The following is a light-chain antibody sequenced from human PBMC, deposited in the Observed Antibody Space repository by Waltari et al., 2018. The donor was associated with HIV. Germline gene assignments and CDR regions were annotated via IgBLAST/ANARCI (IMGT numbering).Light chain of an antibody. V-gene: IGLV2-14*01. CDR3: CSYASSTTLDV. CDR2: EVS. J-gene: IGLJ2*01. CDR1: SSDVGGYNY. Sequence: QSALTQPASVSGSPGQSITISYTGTSSDVGGYNYVSWYQQHPGKAPKLLIYEVSTRPSGISKRFSRSKSGNTASLTISGLQAEDEADYYCCSYASSTTLDVFGGGTKLTVL.